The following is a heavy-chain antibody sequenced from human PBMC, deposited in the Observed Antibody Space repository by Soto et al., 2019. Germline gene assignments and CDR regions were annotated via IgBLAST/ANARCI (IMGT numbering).Heavy chain of an antibody. CDR2: ISSSGSTI. CDR1: GVTFSSYE. V-gene: IGHV3-48*03. J-gene: IGHJ6*02. D-gene: IGHD3-9*01. CDR3: ARAPRYFDWLSYLGPTGMDV. Sequence: PXGSLRLSCAASGVTFSSYEMNWVRQAPGKGLDWVSYISSSGSTIYYADSVKGRFTISRDNAKNSLYLQMNSLRAEDTAVYYCARAPRYFDWLSYLGPTGMDVWGQGTTVTVSS.